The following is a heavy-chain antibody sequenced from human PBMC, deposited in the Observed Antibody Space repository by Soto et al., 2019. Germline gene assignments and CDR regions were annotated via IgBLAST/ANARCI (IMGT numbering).Heavy chain of an antibody. V-gene: IGHV4-59*12. CDR2: IYYSGST. J-gene: IGHJ4*02. D-gene: IGHD3-3*01. CDR3: ARRITIFGVAPFDY. Sequence: PSETLSLTCTVSGGSISSYYWSWIRQPPGKGLEWIGYIYYSGSTNYNPSLKSRVTISVDTSKNQFSLKLSSVTAADTAVYYCARRITIFGVAPFDYWGQGTLVTVSS. CDR1: GGSISSYY.